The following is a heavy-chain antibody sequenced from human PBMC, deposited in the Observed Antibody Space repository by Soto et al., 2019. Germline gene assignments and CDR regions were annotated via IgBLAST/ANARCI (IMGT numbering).Heavy chain of an antibody. Sequence: GGSLRLSCAASGFTFSSYWMHWVRQAPGKGLVWVSRINSDGSSTSYADSVKGRFTISRDNAKNTLYLQMNSLRAEDTAVYYCARDIRNYDFWSGYYPGYYYYGMDVWGQGTTVTVSS. J-gene: IGHJ6*02. CDR3: ARDIRNYDFWSGYYPGYYYYGMDV. CDR2: INSDGSST. D-gene: IGHD3-3*01. V-gene: IGHV3-74*01. CDR1: GFTFSSYW.